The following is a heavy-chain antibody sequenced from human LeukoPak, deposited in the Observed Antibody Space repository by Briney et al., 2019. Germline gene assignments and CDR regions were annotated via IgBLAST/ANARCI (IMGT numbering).Heavy chain of an antibody. CDR2: ISGSGGST. V-gene: IGHV3-23*01. Sequence: GGSLRLSCAASGFTFSSYAMSWVRQAPGKGLEWVSAISGSGGSTYYADSVKGRFTISRDNSKNTLHLQMNSLRAEDTAVYYCAKDLRVVVVVAATYSWGQGTLVTVSS. CDR3: AKDLRVVVVVAATYS. D-gene: IGHD2-15*01. J-gene: IGHJ4*02. CDR1: GFTFSSYA.